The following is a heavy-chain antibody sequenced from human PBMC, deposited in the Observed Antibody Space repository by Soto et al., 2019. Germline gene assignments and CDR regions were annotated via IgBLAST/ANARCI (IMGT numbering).Heavy chain of an antibody. CDR3: AMPLRWTTRSYYYYGMDV. CDR1: GFTFSSYA. Sequence: EVQLLESGGGLVQPGGSLRLSCAASGFTFSSYAMSWVRQAPGKGLEWVSAISGSGGSTYYADSVKGRCTISRDNSKNSLYLQMNSLRAEDTAVYYCAMPLRWTTRSYYYYGMDVWGQGTTVTVSS. J-gene: IGHJ6*02. CDR2: ISGSGGST. V-gene: IGHV3-23*01.